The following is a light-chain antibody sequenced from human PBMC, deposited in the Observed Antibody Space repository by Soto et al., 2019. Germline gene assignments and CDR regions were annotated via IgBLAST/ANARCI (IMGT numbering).Light chain of an antibody. CDR3: QSYDSSLSGYVV. CDR1: RSNIGAGYD. Sequence: QSVLTQPPSVSGAPGQRVTSSCTGSRSNIGAGYDVHWYQQLPGTAPKLLIYGNSNRPSGVPDRFSGSKSGTSASLAITGLQAADEADYYCQSYDSSLSGYVVFGGGTKRTVL. V-gene: IGLV1-40*01. J-gene: IGLJ2*01. CDR2: GNS.